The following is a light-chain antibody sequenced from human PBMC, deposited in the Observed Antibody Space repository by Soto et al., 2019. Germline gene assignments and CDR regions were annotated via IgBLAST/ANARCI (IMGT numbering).Light chain of an antibody. CDR1: SSNIGSNY. V-gene: IGLV1-47*01. CDR2: RND. J-gene: IGLJ2*01. Sequence: QSVLTQPPSASGTPGQKVTIYCFGSSSNIGSNYVYWYQQLPGTAPKLLMYRNDQRPSGIPDRFSSSKSGTSASLAISGLRSEDEADYFCAAWDDSLSGHVVFGGGTKLTVL. CDR3: AAWDDSLSGHVV.